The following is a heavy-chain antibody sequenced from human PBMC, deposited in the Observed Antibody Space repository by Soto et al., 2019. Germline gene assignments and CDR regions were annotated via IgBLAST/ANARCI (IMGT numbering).Heavy chain of an antibody. V-gene: IGHV4-4*02. Sequence: PLETLSLTCAVSGGSISSSNWWSWVRQPPGKGLEWIGEIYHSGSTNYNPSLKSRVTISVDKSKNQFSLKLSSVTAADTAVYYCARNPIAARRSGYYGMDVWGQGTTVTVSS. J-gene: IGHJ6*02. CDR1: GGSISSSNW. CDR3: ARNPIAARRSGYYGMDV. CDR2: IYHSGST. D-gene: IGHD6-6*01.